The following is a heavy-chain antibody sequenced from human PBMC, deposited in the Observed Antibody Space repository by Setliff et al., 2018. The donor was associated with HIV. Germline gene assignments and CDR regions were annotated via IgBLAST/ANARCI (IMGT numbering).Heavy chain of an antibody. V-gene: IGHV4-39*07. CDR2: IFYSGRT. CDR1: GDSISTNSPY. Sequence: SETLSLTCTVSGDSISTNSPYWAWIRQPPGKGLEWIGTIFYSGRTVYNPSLGSRVTISMDTSRNQFSLNLRSATAADTGVYYCAKVLGVIMAFDIWGPGAPVTVSS. CDR3: AKVLGVIMAFDI. J-gene: IGHJ3*02.